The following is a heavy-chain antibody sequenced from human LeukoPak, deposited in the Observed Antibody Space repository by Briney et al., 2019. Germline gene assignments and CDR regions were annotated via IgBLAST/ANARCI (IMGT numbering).Heavy chain of an antibody. CDR1: GGSFSGYY. J-gene: IGHJ4*02. CDR3: ARGPTIFGAAEGPNDY. D-gene: IGHD3-3*01. V-gene: IGHV4-34*01. Sequence: SGTLSLTCAVYGGSFSGYYWSWIRQPPGKGLEWIGEINHSGSTNYNPSLKSRVTISVDTSKNQFSLKLSSVTAADTAVYYCARGPTIFGAAEGPNDYWGQGTLVTVSS. CDR2: INHSGST.